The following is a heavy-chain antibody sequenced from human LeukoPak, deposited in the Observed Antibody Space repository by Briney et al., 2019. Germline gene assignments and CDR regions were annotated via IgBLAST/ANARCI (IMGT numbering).Heavy chain of an antibody. J-gene: IGHJ5*02. D-gene: IGHD2-15*01. CDR2: IRSNGGDT. V-gene: IGHV3-23*01. Sequence: GGSLRLSCAASGFTFREYSMSWVRQAPGKGLEWVSNIRSNGGDTYYTDSVKGRFTISRDNSKNTLYLEMNSLRAEDTAVYYCAKGGYTTWFDPWGQGTLVTVSS. CDR3: AKGGYTTWFDP. CDR1: GFTFREYS.